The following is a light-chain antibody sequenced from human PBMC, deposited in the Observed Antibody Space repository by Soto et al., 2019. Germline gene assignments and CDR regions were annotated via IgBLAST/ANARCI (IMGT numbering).Light chain of an antibody. Sequence: QSALTQPASVSGSPGQSITISCTGTSSDVGGYNYVSWYQQHPGKAPKLMIYEVSNRPSGISNRVSGSKSGNTGSLTSSVLQAEDGSDYYCSSYTPSSPLVFGTGTKLTVL. J-gene: IGLJ1*01. CDR1: SSDVGGYNY. V-gene: IGLV2-14*01. CDR3: SSYTPSSPLV. CDR2: EVS.